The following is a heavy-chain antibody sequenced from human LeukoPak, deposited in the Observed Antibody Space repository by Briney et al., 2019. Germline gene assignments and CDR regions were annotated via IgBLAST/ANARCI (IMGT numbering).Heavy chain of an antibody. CDR1: GYTFTSYG. Sequence: ASVKVSCKASGYTFTSYGISWVRQAPGQGLEWMGWISAYNGNTNYAQKLQGRVAMTTDTSTSTAYMELRSLRSDDTAVYYCASYHITMVRGAVYNWFDPWGQGTLVTVSS. CDR2: ISAYNGNT. CDR3: ASYHITMVRGAVYNWFDP. D-gene: IGHD3-10*01. J-gene: IGHJ5*02. V-gene: IGHV1-18*01.